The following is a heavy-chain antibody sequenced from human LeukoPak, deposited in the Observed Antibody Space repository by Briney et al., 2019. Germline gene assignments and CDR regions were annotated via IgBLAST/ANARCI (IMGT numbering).Heavy chain of an antibody. CDR2: IKSKTDGGTT. CDR3: TTDPGDDKSYYDILTGYLNWFDR. V-gene: IGHV3-15*01. D-gene: IGHD3-9*01. Sequence: PGGSLRLSCAASTLTFSNAWMSCVRQAPGKGLEWVGRIKSKTDGGTTDYAAPVKGRFTISRDDSKNTLYLQMNSLKTEDTAVYYCTTDPGDDKSYYDILTGYLNWFDRWGQGTLVTVSS. J-gene: IGHJ5*02. CDR1: TLTFSNAW.